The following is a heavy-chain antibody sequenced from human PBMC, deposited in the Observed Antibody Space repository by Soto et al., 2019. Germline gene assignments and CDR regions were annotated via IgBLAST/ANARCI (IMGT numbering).Heavy chain of an antibody. CDR1: GYTFTSYG. CDR2: ITAYNSNT. Sequence: ASVKVSCKASGYTFTSYGISWVRRAPGQRREWMGWITAYNSNTNYSYELQVRVTMTTDTSTSTAYMFLRIRSSDDTAVDFCSCDDFGNWFDPWGQGTLVTVSS. D-gene: IGHD4-17*01. V-gene: IGHV1-18*01. CDR3: SCDDFGNWFDP. J-gene: IGHJ5*02.